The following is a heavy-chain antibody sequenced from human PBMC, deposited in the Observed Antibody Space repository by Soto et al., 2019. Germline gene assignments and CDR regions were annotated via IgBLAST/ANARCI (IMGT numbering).Heavy chain of an antibody. CDR1: GFTFSRYG. V-gene: IGHV3-21*06. CDR2: ISSSTSYV. Sequence: EVQLVESGGGLVKPGGSLRLSCAASGFTFSRYGMNWLRQAPGKGLEWVASISSSTSYVYYADSVKGRFSTSRDNAKNILYLEMYALRTEDMAVYYCARDPSEGRVGNWFESWGQGTLVTVSS. D-gene: IGHD2-2*01. CDR3: ARDPSEGRVGNWFES. J-gene: IGHJ5*01.